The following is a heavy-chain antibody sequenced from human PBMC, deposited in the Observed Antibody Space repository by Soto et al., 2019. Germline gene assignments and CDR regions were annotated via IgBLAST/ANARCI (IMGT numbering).Heavy chain of an antibody. V-gene: IGHV3-23*01. CDR2: ISGSGGST. Sequence: PGGSLRLSCAASGFTFSSYAMSWVRQAPGKGLEWVSAISGSGGSTYYADSVKGRFTISRDNSKNTLYLQMNSLRAEDTAVYYCAKNPVGATDYYYYGMDVWGQGTTVTVSS. D-gene: IGHD1-26*01. CDR1: GFTFSSYA. J-gene: IGHJ6*02. CDR3: AKNPVGATDYYYYGMDV.